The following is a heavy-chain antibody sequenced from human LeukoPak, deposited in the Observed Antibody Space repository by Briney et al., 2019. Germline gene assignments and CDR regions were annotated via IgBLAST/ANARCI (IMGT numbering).Heavy chain of an antibody. Sequence: SETLSLTCTVSGGSISSGSYYWSWIRQPAGKGLEWIGHIYTSGSTNYNPSLKSRVTISVDTSKNQFSLKLSSVTAADTAVYYCARTTQRYGMDVWGQGTTVTVSS. CDR3: ARTTQRYGMDV. D-gene: IGHD1-1*01. CDR2: IYTSGST. V-gene: IGHV4-61*09. J-gene: IGHJ6*02. CDR1: GGSISSGSYY.